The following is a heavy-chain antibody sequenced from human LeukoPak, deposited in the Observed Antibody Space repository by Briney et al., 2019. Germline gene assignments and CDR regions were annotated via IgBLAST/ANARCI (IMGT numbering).Heavy chain of an antibody. V-gene: IGHV4-59*01. CDR2: IYYSGST. CDR3: TREATGTTFRSGHHDAFDI. Sequence: SETLSLTCTVSGVSISSYYWSWSRQLPGKGLELFGYIYYSGSTTYNPSLKSRVTMSIDTSKNQFSLKLNSVTAADTAVYYCTREATGTTFRSGHHDAFDIWGQGTMATVSS. J-gene: IGHJ3*02. D-gene: IGHD1-1*01. CDR1: GVSISSYY.